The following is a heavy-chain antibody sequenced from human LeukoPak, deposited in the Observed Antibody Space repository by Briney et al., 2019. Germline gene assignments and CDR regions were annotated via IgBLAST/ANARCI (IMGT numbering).Heavy chain of an antibody. J-gene: IGHJ3*02. V-gene: IGHV3-20*04. CDR2: INWNGGST. Sequence: PGGSLRLSCAASGFTFDDYGMSWVRQAPGKGLEWVSGINWNGGSTGYADSVKGRFTISRDNAKNSLYLQMNSLRAEDTAVYYCANDGAYYDSSTDAFDIWGQGTMVTVSS. CDR1: GFTFDDYG. CDR3: ANDGAYYDSSTDAFDI. D-gene: IGHD3-22*01.